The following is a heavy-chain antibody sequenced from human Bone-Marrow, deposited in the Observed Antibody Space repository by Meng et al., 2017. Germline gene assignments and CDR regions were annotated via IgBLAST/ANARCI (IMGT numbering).Heavy chain of an antibody. CDR2: ISYDGSDK. CDR3: ARDGQGDYGGNSFFDY. V-gene: IGHV3-30*01. Sequence: GESLKISCAASEFNFRTYAMHWVRQAPGKGLEWVTVISYDGSDKMYADSVKGRFTSSRDNSKNTLYLQMNSLRIEDTAVYFCARDGQGDYGGNSFFDYWGHGTRVT. CDR1: EFNFRTYA. J-gene: IGHJ4*01. D-gene: IGHD4-23*01.